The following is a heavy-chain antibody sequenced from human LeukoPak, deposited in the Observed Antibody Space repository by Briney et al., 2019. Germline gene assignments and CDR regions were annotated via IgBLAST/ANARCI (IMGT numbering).Heavy chain of an antibody. CDR1: GYSFTNYW. CDR2: VYPGDSET. V-gene: IGHV5-51*01. CDR3: ARQGMSYYYYGMDV. J-gene: IGHJ6*02. Sequence: GESLKISCKGSGYSFTNYWIGWVCQMPGKGLKYMGIVYPGDSETKYSPSFQGQVTISADKSISTAYLQWSSLKASDTAMYYCARQGMSYYYYGMDVWGQGTTVTVSS.